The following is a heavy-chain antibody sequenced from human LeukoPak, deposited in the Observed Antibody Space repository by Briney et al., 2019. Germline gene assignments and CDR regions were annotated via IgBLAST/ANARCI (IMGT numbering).Heavy chain of an antibody. J-gene: IGHJ4*02. CDR2: IKQDGTEK. Sequence: PGGSLRLSCAASGFTFNNAWMSWVRQAPGKGLEWVANIKQDGTEKYYVDSLKGRFTISRDNAKNSLYLQMNSLRVEDTAVYYCAKVAKYYYGPESYYFFEHWGQGTPVTAS. CDR3: AKVAKYYYGPESYYFFEH. V-gene: IGHV3-7*01. D-gene: IGHD3-10*01. CDR1: GFTFNNAW.